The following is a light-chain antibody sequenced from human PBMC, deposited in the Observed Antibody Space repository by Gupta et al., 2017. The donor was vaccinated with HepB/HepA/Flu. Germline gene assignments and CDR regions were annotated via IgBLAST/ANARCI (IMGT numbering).Light chain of an antibody. CDR3: QQLNSYPWIT. Sequence: DIQLTQSPSFLSASVGDRVTITCRASQGISSYLAWYQQKPGKASKLLIYAASTLQSGVPSRFSDSGSGTEFTLTISSLQPEDFATYYCQQLNSYPWITFGQGTRLEIK. CDR1: QGISSY. CDR2: AAS. V-gene: IGKV1-9*01. J-gene: IGKJ5*01.